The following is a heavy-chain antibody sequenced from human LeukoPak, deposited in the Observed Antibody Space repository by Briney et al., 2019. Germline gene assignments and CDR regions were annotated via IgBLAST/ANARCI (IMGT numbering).Heavy chain of an antibody. CDR1: GFTFSSYD. D-gene: IGHD6-6*01. J-gene: IGHJ4*02. CDR2: IGTAGDT. Sequence: GGSLRLSCAASGFTFSSYDFHWVRQAIGKGLEWVSAIGTAGDTYYPDSVKGRFTISRENARNSLYLQMNSLRAEDTAVYYCAKVISSSSHDYWGQGTLVTVSS. CDR3: AKVISSSSHDY. V-gene: IGHV3-13*04.